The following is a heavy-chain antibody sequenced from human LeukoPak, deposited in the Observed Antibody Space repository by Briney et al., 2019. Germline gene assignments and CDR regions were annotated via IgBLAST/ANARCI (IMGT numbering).Heavy chain of an antibody. CDR1: GYTFTGYY. V-gene: IGHV1-2*02. Sequence: ASVKVSCKASGYTFTGYYMHWVRQAPGQGLEWMGWINPNSGGTNYALKLQGRVTMTRDTSISTVYMEVSRLTSDDTAVYFCARKKGDYWGQGTLVTVST. J-gene: IGHJ4*02. CDR3: ARKKGDY. CDR2: INPNSGGT.